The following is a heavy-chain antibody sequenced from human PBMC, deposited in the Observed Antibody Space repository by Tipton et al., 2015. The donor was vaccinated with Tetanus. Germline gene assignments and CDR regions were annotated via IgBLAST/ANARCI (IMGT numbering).Heavy chain of an antibody. Sequence: TLSLTCRVSGGAIIVSNFYWGWIPQPPGKGLEWFGSIHYTGSTYLNPALKSRVTISVDTSKNQFSLNLTSVTAADTAFYYCARQSCSGGSCRFDPWGQGTLVTVSS. D-gene: IGHD2-15*01. CDR2: IHYTGST. CDR1: GGAIIVSNFY. J-gene: IGHJ5*02. CDR3: ARQSCSGGSCRFDP. V-gene: IGHV4-39*01.